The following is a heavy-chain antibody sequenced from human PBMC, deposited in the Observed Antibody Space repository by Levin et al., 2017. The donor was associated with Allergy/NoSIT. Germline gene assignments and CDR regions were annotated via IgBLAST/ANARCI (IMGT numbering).Heavy chain of an antibody. V-gene: IGHV3-49*03. CDR3: ARDPRSSPDDAFDT. CDR1: GFTIDYYV. J-gene: IGHJ3*02. CDR2: IRTKAYNGAT. D-gene: IGHD1-14*01. Sequence: GGSLRLSCSGSGFTIDYYVMSWFRQAPGKGLSWVGSIRTKAYNGATDYAASVKGRFHISRDDSKNVAYLQMNSLKIEDTGVYFCARDPRSSPDDAFDTWGRGTKVTVSS.